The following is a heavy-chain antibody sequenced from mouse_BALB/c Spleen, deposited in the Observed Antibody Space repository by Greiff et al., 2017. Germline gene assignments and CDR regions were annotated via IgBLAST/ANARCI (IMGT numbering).Heavy chain of an antibody. J-gene: IGHJ3*01. Sequence: VQLKQSGAELVKPGASVKLSCTASGFNIKDTYMHWVKQRPEQGLEWIGRIDPANGNTKYDPKFQGKATITADTSSNTAYLQLSSLTSEDTAVYDCARIHYYGYEAYWGQGTLVTVSA. CDR1: GFNIKDTY. CDR2: IDPANGNT. D-gene: IGHD1-2*01. V-gene: IGHV14-3*02. CDR3: ARIHYYGYEAY.